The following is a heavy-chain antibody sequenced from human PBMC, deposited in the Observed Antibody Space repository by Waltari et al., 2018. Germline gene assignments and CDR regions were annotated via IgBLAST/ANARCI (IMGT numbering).Heavy chain of an antibody. CDR3: ASARYSGTYYNDY. J-gene: IGHJ4*02. D-gene: IGHD1-26*01. CDR1: GFTFSSFW. V-gene: IGHV3-74*01. CDR2: INSDGSST. Sequence: EVQLVESGGGLVQPGGSLRLSCAASGFTFSSFWMHWVRQAPGKGLVWVSRINSDGSSTSYADSVQGRFTISRDNAKNTLYLQMNSLRAEDTAVYYCASARYSGTYYNDYWGQGMLVTVSP.